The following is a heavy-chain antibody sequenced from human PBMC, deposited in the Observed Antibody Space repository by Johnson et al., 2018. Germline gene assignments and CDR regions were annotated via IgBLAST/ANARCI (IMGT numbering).Heavy chain of an antibody. CDR2: IRSKAYGGTT. D-gene: IGHD4-11*01. CDR1: GFTFGDYA. Sequence: VQLVESGGGLVQPGRSLRLSCTASGFTFGDYAMSWFRQAPGKGLEWVGFIRSKAYGGTTEYAASVKGRFTISRDGYNSIAYLQMNSLKTEATAVYYCTRDARINYEPYYYYYYMDVWGKGTTVTVSS. J-gene: IGHJ6*03. V-gene: IGHV3-49*01. CDR3: TRDARINYEPYYYYYYMDV.